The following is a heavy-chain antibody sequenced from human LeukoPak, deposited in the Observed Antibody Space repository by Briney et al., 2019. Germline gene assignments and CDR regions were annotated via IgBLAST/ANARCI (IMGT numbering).Heavy chain of an antibody. Sequence: SETLSLTCAVYGGSFSGYYWSWIRQPPGKGLEWIAYISNSGSTYYNPSLKSRVTMSADTSKNQFSLKLSSVTAADTAVFYCVRHSSDWSFDYWGQGTLVTVSS. J-gene: IGHJ4*02. CDR1: GGSFSGYY. D-gene: IGHD6-19*01. CDR3: VRHSSDWSFDY. V-gene: IGHV4-59*08. CDR2: ISNSGST.